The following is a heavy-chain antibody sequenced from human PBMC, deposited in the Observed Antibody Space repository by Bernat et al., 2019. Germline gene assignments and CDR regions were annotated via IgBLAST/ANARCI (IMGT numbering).Heavy chain of an antibody. CDR1: GFTVSSNY. Sequence: EVQLVETGGGLIQPGGSLRLSCAASGFTVSSNYMSWVRQAPGKGLEWVSVIYSGGSTYYADSVKGRFTNSRDNSKNTLYLQMNSLRAEDTAVYYCARDDTTVTGYYWGQGTLVTVSS. V-gene: IGHV3-53*02. CDR2: IYSGGST. CDR3: ARDDTTVTGYY. D-gene: IGHD4-17*01. J-gene: IGHJ4*02.